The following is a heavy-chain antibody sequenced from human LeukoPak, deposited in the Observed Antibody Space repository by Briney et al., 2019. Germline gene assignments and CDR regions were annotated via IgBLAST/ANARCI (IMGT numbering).Heavy chain of an antibody. D-gene: IGHD3-10*01. CDR2: ISSISNII. J-gene: IGHJ4*02. V-gene: IGHV3-48*01. CDR3: ARDFAREFTIDY. CDR1: GFTFSNYN. Sequence: GGSRRLSCAASGFTFSNYNMNWVRQPPGNGLQWVSYISSISNIIYYTDSVKGRFTISRDNAKNSLFLQMNSLRAEDTDVYYCARDFAREFTIDYWGQGTLVTVSS.